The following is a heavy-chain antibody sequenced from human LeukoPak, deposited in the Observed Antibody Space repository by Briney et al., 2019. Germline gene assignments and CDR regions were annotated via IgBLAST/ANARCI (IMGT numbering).Heavy chain of an antibody. D-gene: IGHD5-12*01. CDR1: GFTFSSYA. V-gene: IGHV3-7*01. J-gene: IGHJ4*02. CDR2: IKQDGSER. Sequence: GGSLRLSCAASGFTFSSYAMSWVRQAPGKGLEWVANIKQDGSERYYVDSVKGRFTISRGNAENSLYLQMSSLRAEDTAVYYCARVTWPATFDYWGQGTLVTVSS. CDR3: ARVTWPATFDY.